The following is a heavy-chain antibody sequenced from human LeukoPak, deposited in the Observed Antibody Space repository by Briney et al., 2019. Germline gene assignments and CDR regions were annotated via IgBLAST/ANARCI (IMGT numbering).Heavy chain of an antibody. CDR1: GFTFSSYA. D-gene: IGHD3-3*01. CDR2: ISYDGSNK. V-gene: IGHV3-30*03. J-gene: IGHJ4*02. CDR3: ATSHYDFWSGYHAPYHY. Sequence: GGSLRLSCAASGFTFSSYAMSWVRQAPGKGLEWVAVISYDGSNKYYADSVKGRFTISRDNSKNTLYLQMNSLRAEDTAVYYCATSHYDFWSGYHAPYHYWGQGTLVTVSS.